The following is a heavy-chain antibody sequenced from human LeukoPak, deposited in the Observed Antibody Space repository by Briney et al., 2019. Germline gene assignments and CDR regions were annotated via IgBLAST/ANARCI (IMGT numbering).Heavy chain of an antibody. J-gene: IGHJ6*02. CDR1: GGSISSGGYY. CDR2: IYYSGST. D-gene: IGHD3-3*01. V-gene: IGHV4-31*03. Sequence: SQTLSLTCTVSGGSISSGGYYWSWIRQHPGTGLEWIGYIYYSGSTYYNPSLKSRVTISVDTSKNQFSLKLSSVTAADTAVYYCARHQLLDYDFWSGYYKGYYYYGMDVWGQGTTVTVSS. CDR3: ARHQLLDYDFWSGYYKGYYYYGMDV.